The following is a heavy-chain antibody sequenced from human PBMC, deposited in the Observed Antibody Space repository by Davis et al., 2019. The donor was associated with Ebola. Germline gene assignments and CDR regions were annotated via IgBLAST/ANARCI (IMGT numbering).Heavy chain of an antibody. CDR2: ISGSGGST. D-gene: IGHD3-10*02. CDR1: GFTFSSYA. J-gene: IGHJ3*02. Sequence: GESLKISCAASGFTFSSYAMSWVRQAPGKGLEWVSAISGSGGSTYYADSVKGRFTISRDNSKNTLYLQMNSLRAEDTAVYYCAKGVNYVGLRDAFDIWGQGTMVTVSS. V-gene: IGHV3-23*01. CDR3: AKGVNYVGLRDAFDI.